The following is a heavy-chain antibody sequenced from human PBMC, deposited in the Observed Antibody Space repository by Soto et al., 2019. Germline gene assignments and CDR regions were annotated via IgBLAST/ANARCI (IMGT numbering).Heavy chain of an antibody. Sequence: PSETLSPTCTVSGGSISSNDHYWSWIRQPPGKGLEWIGYIYYSGSTYYNPSLKSRVTISVDMSKNQFSLKLSSVTAADTAVYFCARGYCRSSSCPADWFDPWGQGTLVTVSS. CDR2: IYYSGST. J-gene: IGHJ5*02. V-gene: IGHV4-30-4*01. CDR3: ARGYCRSSSCPADWFDP. D-gene: IGHD2-2*01. CDR1: GGSISSNDHY.